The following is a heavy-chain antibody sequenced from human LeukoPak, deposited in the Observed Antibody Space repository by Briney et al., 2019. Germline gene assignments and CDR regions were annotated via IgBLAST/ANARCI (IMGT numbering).Heavy chain of an antibody. CDR1: GFTFSSYG. CDR2: IRYDVSNK. CDR3: AKNYRHSSSSLYFDY. V-gene: IGHV3-30*02. D-gene: IGHD6-6*01. Sequence: GGSLRLCCAASGFTFSSYGMHWVRQAPGKGLEWVAFIRYDVSNKYYADSVKGRFTISRDHSKNKLYLQMNSLRAEDTAVYYCAKNYRHSSSSLYFDYWGQGTLVTVSS. J-gene: IGHJ4*02.